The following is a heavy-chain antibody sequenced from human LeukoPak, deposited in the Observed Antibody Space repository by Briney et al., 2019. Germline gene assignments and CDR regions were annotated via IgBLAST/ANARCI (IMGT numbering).Heavy chain of an antibody. D-gene: IGHD6-13*01. J-gene: IGHJ3*02. CDR2: IYTGDST. V-gene: IGHV3-53*01. CDR1: GFTVSNNY. Sequence: PGGSLRLSCAASGFTVSNNYMTWVRQAPVKGLEWVSLIYTGDSTYYADSVKGRFTISRDNSKNTQYLQMNSLRAEDTAVYYCASRHSYSSSWSAFDIWGQGTIVTVSS. CDR3: ASRHSYSSSWSAFDI.